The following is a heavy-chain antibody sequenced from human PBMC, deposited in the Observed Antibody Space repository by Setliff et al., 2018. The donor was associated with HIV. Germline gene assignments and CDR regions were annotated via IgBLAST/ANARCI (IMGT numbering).Heavy chain of an antibody. CDR1: GVSINRTDHY. J-gene: IGHJ5*02. D-gene: IGHD2-21*01. CDR2: VSQSGST. Sequence: KSSETLSLTCSVSGVSINRTDHYWGWIRQSPGKRLEWIGSVSQSGSTYYNPSIKSRITISVDRSKNLFSLKLISVTAADQGVYYCARVPVAGANWFDPWGLGTLVTVSS. V-gene: IGHV4-39*01. CDR3: ARVPVAGANWFDP.